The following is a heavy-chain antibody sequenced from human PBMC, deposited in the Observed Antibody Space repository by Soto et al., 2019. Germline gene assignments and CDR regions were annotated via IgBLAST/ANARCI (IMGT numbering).Heavy chain of an antibody. CDR3: ARDGRSSYSSGCYFDY. V-gene: IGHV1-46*01. Sequence: ASVKVSFKASGYTFTSYYMHWVRQAPGQGLEWMGIINPSGGSTSYAQKFQGRVTMTRDTSTSTVYMELSSLRSEDTAVYYCARDGRSSYSSGCYFDYWGQGTLVTVSS. J-gene: IGHJ4*02. D-gene: IGHD6-19*01. CDR1: GYTFTSYY. CDR2: INPSGGST.